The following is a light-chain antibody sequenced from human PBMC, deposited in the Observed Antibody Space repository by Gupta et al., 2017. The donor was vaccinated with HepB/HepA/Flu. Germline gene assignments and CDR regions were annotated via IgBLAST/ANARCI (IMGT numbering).Light chain of an antibody. Sequence: SYVLTQPPSVSVAPGKTARITCGGNNIGSKSVHWYQQKPGQAPVLVVSDDSDRPSGSPDRCSGCNSGNTATLTISRGEAGDEADDYCQVWESSSDHPGVFGGGTKLTVL. J-gene: IGLJ2*01. CDR2: DDS. CDR1: NIGSKS. CDR3: QVWESSSDHPGV. V-gene: IGLV3-21*03.